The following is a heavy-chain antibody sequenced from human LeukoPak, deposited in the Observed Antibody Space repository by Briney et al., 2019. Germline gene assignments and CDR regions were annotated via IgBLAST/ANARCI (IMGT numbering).Heavy chain of an antibody. CDR1: GDSMTSYY. CDR3: VRHDQVSTSSPKFNDAFDI. Sequence: SETLSLTCTVSGDSMTSYYWSWIRQPPGKGLEWIGNIYYSGTSNYNPSLRSRVTISEDTSKNQFSLELNSVTVADTAVYYCVRHDQVSTSSPKFNDAFDIWGQGTMVTVSS. D-gene: IGHD2-2*01. J-gene: IGHJ3*02. CDR2: IYYSGTS. V-gene: IGHV4-59*08.